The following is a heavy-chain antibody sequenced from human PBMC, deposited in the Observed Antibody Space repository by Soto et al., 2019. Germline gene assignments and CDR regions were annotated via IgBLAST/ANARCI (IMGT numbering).Heavy chain of an antibody. CDR1: GFTFNIYA. V-gene: IGHV3-23*01. J-gene: IGHJ5*02. Sequence: EVQLLESGGDLIQPGGSLRLSCAASGFTFNIYAMTWVRQAPGKGLEWVSAISRYGDFTYYADSVEGRFTISRDNSKNSLYLRMNSLRAEDTAVYYCAKDRYLDHDSRGYLFDTWGQGTLVTVSS. CDR3: AKDRYLDHDSRGYLFDT. D-gene: IGHD3-22*01. CDR2: ISRYGDFT.